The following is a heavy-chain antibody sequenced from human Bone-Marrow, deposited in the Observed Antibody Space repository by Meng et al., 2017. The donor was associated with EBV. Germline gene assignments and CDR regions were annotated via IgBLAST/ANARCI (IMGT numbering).Heavy chain of an antibody. Sequence: QVQRVKSGARVKRPGASVTVSCKASGYTITNYAIHWVRQAPGQRLEWMGWINVGNGDTKYSQRLHDRLTITSDTSANTVYMELSSLTSEDTALYYCAASPGDPRAGIDSWGQGTLVTVSS. CDR3: AASPGDPRAGIDS. CDR1: GYTITNYA. CDR2: INVGNGDT. J-gene: IGHJ4*02. D-gene: IGHD4-17*01. V-gene: IGHV1-3*01.